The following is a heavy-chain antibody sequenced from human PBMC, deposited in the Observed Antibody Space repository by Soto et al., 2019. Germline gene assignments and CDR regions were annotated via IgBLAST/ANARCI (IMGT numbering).Heavy chain of an antibody. Sequence: QVQLVQSGAELKKPGSSVKVSCKASGGTFSSFGISWVRQAPGQGLAWMGGIIPVFGRPNYAQRFRGRLTITADESTNTGDRELIDLRSEDTAVYYCARAGSGYNFWGQGTQVTVSS. D-gene: IGHD5-12*01. J-gene: IGHJ1*01. CDR1: GGTFSSFG. CDR3: ARAGSGYNF. CDR2: IIPVFGRP. V-gene: IGHV1-69*01.